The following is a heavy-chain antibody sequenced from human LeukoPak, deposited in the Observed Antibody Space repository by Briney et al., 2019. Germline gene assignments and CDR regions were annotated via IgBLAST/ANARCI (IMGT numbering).Heavy chain of an antibody. D-gene: IGHD3-10*01. V-gene: IGHV3-33*06. CDR1: GFSFRNYG. Sequence: GGSLRRSCTASGFSFRNYGIHWVRQAPGKGLQWVAGIWYDGGQKYYADSVKGRFTISGDNSNNTVDLQMSSLRVEDTAEYYCAKVPTHYGAGSYYTRYGMDVWGRGTTVIVSS. CDR3: AKVPTHYGAGSYYTRYGMDV. CDR2: IWYDGGQK. J-gene: IGHJ6*02.